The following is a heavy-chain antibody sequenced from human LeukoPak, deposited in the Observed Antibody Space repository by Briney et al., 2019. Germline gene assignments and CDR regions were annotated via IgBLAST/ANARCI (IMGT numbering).Heavy chain of an antibody. D-gene: IGHD6-19*01. J-gene: IGHJ4*02. CDR1: GVTFSSYG. CDR3: AKVSGIAVAPIDY. Sequence: GGSLRLSCAASGVTFSSYGMHWVRQAPGKGLEWVAFIRYDGSNKYYADSVKGRFTISRDNSKNTLYLQMNSLRAEDTAVYYCAKVSGIAVAPIDYWGQGTLVTVSS. V-gene: IGHV3-30*02. CDR2: IRYDGSNK.